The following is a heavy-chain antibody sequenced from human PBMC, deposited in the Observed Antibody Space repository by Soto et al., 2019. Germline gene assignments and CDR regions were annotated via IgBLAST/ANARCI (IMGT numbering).Heavy chain of an antibody. CDR3: ARDCDQFSYYSSGWYCDY. D-gene: IGHD6-19*01. CDR1: GFTFSSYW. Sequence: PGGSLRLSCAASGFTFSSYWMSWVRQAPGKGLEWVANIKQDGSEKYYVDSVKGRFTISRDNAKNSLYLQMNSLRAEDTAVYYCARDCDQFSYYSSGWYCDYWGQGTLVTVSS. CDR2: IKQDGSEK. V-gene: IGHV3-7*01. J-gene: IGHJ4*02.